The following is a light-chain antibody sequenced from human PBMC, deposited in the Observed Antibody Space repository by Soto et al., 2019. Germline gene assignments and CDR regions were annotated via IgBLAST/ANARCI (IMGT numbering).Light chain of an antibody. CDR1: QGISSY. J-gene: IGKJ5*01. CDR3: QQLGNYPLT. CDR2: AAS. Sequence: LLTQSPSSLSASVGDRVTITCRASQGISSYLAWYQQETGNAPTLLIYAASTLQTGVPSRFSGSGSGTAFTLSISSLQPDDFATYYCQQLGNYPLTFGQGTRLELK. V-gene: IGKV1-9*01.